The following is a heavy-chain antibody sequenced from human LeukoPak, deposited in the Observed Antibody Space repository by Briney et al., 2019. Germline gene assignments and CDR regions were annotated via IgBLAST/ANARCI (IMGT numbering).Heavy chain of an antibody. V-gene: IGHV3-21*01. CDR2: ISSRSSHI. Sequence: GGSLRLSCAASGFTFTPYGMTWVRQAPGKGLEWIASISSRSSHIYYADSVKGRFTISRDNSKNTLYLQMNSLRAEDTAVYYCAKDLLRFLEWFPSPGYWGQGTLVTVSS. CDR3: AKDLLRFLEWFPSPGY. D-gene: IGHD3-3*01. J-gene: IGHJ4*02. CDR1: GFTFTPYG.